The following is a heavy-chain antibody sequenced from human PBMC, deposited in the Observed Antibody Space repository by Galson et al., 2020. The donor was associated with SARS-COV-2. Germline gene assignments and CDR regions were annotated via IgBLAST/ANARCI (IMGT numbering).Heavy chain of an antibody. CDR2: IGSGGTPM. Sequence: GGSLRLSCGDSEFSFSPYSMNWVRQAPGKGLEWISSIGSGGTPMFYADSVKGRFIISRDNGQNSLFLQMNNLRVDDTAVYYCARGSPYVFSGTLPLDYWGQGTRVTVSS. D-gene: IGHD1-26*01. J-gene: IGHJ4*02. V-gene: IGHV3-21*01. CDR1: EFSFSPYS. CDR3: ARGSPYVFSGTLPLDY.